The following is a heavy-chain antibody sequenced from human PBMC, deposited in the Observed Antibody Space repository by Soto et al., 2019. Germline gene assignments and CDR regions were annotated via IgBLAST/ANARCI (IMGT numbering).Heavy chain of an antibody. CDR3: EVTTGY. CDR2: VSPENRNA. J-gene: IGHJ4*02. V-gene: IGHV1-8*01. D-gene: IGHD4-17*01. CDR1: GYTFTEYD. Sequence: QVQVVQSRAEVKKPGASVKVSCKTSGYTFTEYDINWVRQAPGQGLEYMGWVSPENRNAGYAPQFRGRVSMTADTSINTVYLELATLTYEDTAVYYCEVTTGYWGQGTMVTVSS.